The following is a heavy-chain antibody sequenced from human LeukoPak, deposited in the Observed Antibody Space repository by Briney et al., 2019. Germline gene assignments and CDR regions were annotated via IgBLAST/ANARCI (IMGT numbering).Heavy chain of an antibody. CDR2: IYPGDSDT. V-gene: IGHV5-51*01. Sequence: GESLKISCKGSGYSFSTYWIAWVRQMPGKGLEWMGIIYPGDSDTRYSPSFQGQVTISADKSISTAYLQWSSLKASDTAMYYCARQPRVGAIDYWGQGTLVTVSS. J-gene: IGHJ4*02. CDR3: ARQPRVGAIDY. CDR1: GYSFSTYW. D-gene: IGHD1-26*01.